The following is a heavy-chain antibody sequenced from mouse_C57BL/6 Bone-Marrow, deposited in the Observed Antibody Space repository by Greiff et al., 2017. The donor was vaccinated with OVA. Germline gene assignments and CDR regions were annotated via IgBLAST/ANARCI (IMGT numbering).Heavy chain of an antibody. J-gene: IGHJ4*01. CDR2: ISSGGDYI. V-gene: IGHV5-9-1*02. CDR3: TREGLINAMGY. CDR1: GFTFSSYA. Sequence: EVKVVESGEGLVKPGGSLKLSCAASGFTFSSYAMSWVRQTPEKRLEWVAYISSGGDYIYYADTVKGRFTISRDNARNTLYLQMSSLKSEDTAMXCCTREGLINAMGYWGQGTSVTVSS.